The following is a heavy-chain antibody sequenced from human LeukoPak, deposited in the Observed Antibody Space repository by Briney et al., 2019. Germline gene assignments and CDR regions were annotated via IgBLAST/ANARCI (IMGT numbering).Heavy chain of an antibody. CDR2: INPNNGGT. CDR3: ARDSLTMGLNWFDP. V-gene: IGHV1-2*02. Sequence: ASVKVSCKASGYTFTGYYMHWVRQAPGQGLEWMGWINPNNGGTNYVQKFQGRVTMTRDTSISTAYMELSRLRSDDTAVYYCARDSLTMGLNWFDPWGQGTLVTVSS. J-gene: IGHJ5*02. D-gene: IGHD3-10*01. CDR1: GYTFTGYY.